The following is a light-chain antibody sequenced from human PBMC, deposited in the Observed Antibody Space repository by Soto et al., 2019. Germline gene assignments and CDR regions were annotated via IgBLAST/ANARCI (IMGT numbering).Light chain of an antibody. J-gene: IGKJ3*01. CDR3: QQYDSSPCT. Sequence: EIVLTQSPGTLSLSPGERATLSCRASQSVSSSYLAWYQQKPGQAPRLLIYGASSRDTGIPDRFSGSGSGTDFTLTISRLEPEDFAVYYCQQYDSSPCTFGPGTKVDIK. CDR1: QSVSSSY. CDR2: GAS. V-gene: IGKV3-20*01.